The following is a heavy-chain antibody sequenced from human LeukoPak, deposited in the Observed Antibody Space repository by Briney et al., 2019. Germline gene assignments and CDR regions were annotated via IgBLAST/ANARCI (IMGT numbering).Heavy chain of an antibody. D-gene: IGHD5-12*01. CDR3: AGSGYDPRGYYYYMDV. J-gene: IGHJ6*03. V-gene: IGHV4-39*01. Sequence: SETLSLTCTVSGGSISTYYWGWIRQPPGKGLEWIGSIYYSGSTYYCPSLKSRVTISVDTSKNQFSLKLSSVTAADTAVYYCAGSGYDPRGYYYYMDVWGKGTTVTVSS. CDR1: GGSISTYY. CDR2: IYYSGST.